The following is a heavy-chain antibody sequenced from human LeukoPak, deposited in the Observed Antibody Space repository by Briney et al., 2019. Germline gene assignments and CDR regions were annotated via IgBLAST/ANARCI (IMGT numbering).Heavy chain of an antibody. CDR3: ARDIADIVVVPAAMYPHYHMDV. J-gene: IGHJ6*03. Sequence: GASVKVSCKASGYTFTTYYIHWVRQAPGEGLEWMGIINPTSGSTSYAQKFQGRVTMTRDMSTSTVYMEMSRLRSEDTAVYYCARDIADIVVVPAAMYPHYHMDVWGKGTTVTISS. V-gene: IGHV1-46*01. CDR2: INPTSGST. D-gene: IGHD2-2*01. CDR1: GYTFTTYY.